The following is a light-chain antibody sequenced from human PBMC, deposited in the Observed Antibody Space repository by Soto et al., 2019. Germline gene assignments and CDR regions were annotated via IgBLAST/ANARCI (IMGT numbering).Light chain of an antibody. J-gene: IGKJ1*01. CDR3: QQYGSSRGTWT. V-gene: IGKV3-20*01. CDR2: GAS. Sequence: EIVLTQSPGTLSLSPGERATLSCRASQSVSSSYFAWYQQKPGQAPRLLIYGASSRSTGIPDRFSGSGSGTGFTLTISSLESEDFAVYYCQQYGSSRGTWTFGQGTKVEIK. CDR1: QSVSSSY.